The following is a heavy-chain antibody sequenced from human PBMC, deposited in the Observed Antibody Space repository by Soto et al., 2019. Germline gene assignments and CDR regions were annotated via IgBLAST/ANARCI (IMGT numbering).Heavy chain of an antibody. D-gene: IGHD2-2*01. CDR3: ARMLVGGGGYCSSTRLYASPEYFDY. V-gene: IGHV4-39*01. CDR1: GGSISSSSYY. CDR2: IYYSGST. Sequence: PSETLSLTCTVSGGSISSSSYYWGWIRQPPGKGLEWIGSIYYSGSTYYNPSLKSRVTISVDTSKNQFSLKLSSVTAADTAVYYCARMLVGGGGYCSSTRLYASPEYFDYWGQGTLVTVSS. J-gene: IGHJ4*02.